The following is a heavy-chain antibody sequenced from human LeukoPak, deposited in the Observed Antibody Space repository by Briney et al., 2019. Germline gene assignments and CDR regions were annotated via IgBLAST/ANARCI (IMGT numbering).Heavy chain of an antibody. CDR3: TRDTGTTGEVKFDP. V-gene: IGHV4-59*01. Sequence: PSETLSLTCTVSGGSISSYYWSWIRQPPGKRLEWIGYIHYSGSTNYNPSLRGRVTISLDMSKNQFSLKLSSVTAADTAVYYCTRDTGTTGEVKFDPWGQGTLVTVSP. D-gene: IGHD4-17*01. J-gene: IGHJ5*02. CDR1: GGSISSYY. CDR2: IHYSGST.